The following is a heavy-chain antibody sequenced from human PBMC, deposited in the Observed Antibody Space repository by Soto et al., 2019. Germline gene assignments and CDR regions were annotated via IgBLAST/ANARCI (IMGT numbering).Heavy chain of an antibody. CDR2: IYYSGST. Sequence: SETLSLTCTVSGDSISSGGHYWSWIRQHPGKGLEWIGYIYYSGSTYYNPALKSRVTISVDTSKNQFSLKLSSVTAADTAVYYCARDGSSGYFQHWGQGTLVTVSS. CDR3: ARDGSSGYFQH. D-gene: IGHD6-6*01. J-gene: IGHJ1*01. V-gene: IGHV4-31*03. CDR1: GDSISSGGHY.